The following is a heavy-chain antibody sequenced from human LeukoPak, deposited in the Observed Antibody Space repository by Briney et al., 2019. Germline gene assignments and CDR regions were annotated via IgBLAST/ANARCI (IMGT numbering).Heavy chain of an antibody. CDR3: AKDTGSSGWYWYFDL. CDR2: IWYDGSDQ. V-gene: IGHV3-33*03. Sequence: GGSLRLSCAASGFTFSNYGMHWVRQAPGKGLEWLAVIWYDGSDQYYADSVKGRFTISRDNAKNSLYLQMNSLRAEDTALYYCAKDTGSSGWYWYFDLWGRGTLVTVSS. D-gene: IGHD6-19*01. J-gene: IGHJ2*01. CDR1: GFTFSNYG.